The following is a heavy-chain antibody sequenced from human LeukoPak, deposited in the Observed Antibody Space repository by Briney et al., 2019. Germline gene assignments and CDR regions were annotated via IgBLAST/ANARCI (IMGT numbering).Heavy chain of an antibody. Sequence: SETLSLTRTVSGGSISSYYWSWIRQPPGKGLEWIGYIYYSGSTNYNPSLKSRVTISVDTSKNQFSLKLSSVTAADTAVYYCARGKWHYYFDYWGQGALVTVSS. V-gene: IGHV4-59*01. D-gene: IGHD5-12*01. CDR3: ARGKWHYYFDY. CDR1: GGSISSYY. CDR2: IYYSGST. J-gene: IGHJ4*02.